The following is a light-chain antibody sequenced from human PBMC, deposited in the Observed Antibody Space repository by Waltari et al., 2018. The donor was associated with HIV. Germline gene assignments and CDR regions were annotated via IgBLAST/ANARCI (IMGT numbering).Light chain of an antibody. J-gene: IGLJ2*01. Sequence: QSVLTQPPSASGTPGQWVTIPCSGSSSNIGSDTVNWYQQLPGTAPKLLIYSNNQRPSGVPDRFSGSKSGTSASLAISGLQSEDEADYYCAAWDDSLNVVFGGGTKLTVL. CDR1: SSNIGSDT. CDR2: SNN. CDR3: AAWDDSLNVV. V-gene: IGLV1-44*01.